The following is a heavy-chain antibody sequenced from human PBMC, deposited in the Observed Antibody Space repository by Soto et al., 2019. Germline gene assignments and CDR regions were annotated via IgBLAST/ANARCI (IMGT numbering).Heavy chain of an antibody. V-gene: IGHV3-23*01. CDR2: ISGSGGST. J-gene: IGHJ4*02. CDR1: GFTFSSYA. CDR3: AKDAGDYNWNYDY. D-gene: IGHD1-7*01. Sequence: GGSLRLSCAASGFTFSSYAMGWVRQAPGKGLEWVSTISGSGGSTYYADSVKGRFTISRDNSKNTLYLQMNSLRADDTAVYYCAKDAGDYNWNYDYRGQGTLVTVSS.